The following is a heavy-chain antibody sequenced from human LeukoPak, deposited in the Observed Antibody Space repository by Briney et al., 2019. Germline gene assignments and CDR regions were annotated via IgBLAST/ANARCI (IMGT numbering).Heavy chain of an antibody. J-gene: IGHJ4*02. CDR2: IYYSGST. Sequence: PSETLSLTCTVSGGSVSSGSYHWSWIRQHPGKGLEWIGYIYYSGSTYYNPSLKSRVTISVDTSKNQFSLKLSSVTAADTAVYYCARVDILTGYYLDYWGQGTLVTVSS. D-gene: IGHD3-9*01. CDR1: GGSVSSGSYH. CDR3: ARVDILTGYYLDY. V-gene: IGHV4-31*03.